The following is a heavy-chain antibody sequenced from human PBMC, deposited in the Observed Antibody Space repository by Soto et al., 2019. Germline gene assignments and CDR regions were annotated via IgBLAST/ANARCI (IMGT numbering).Heavy chain of an antibody. V-gene: IGHV4-34*01. D-gene: IGHD3-22*01. Sequence: PSETLSLTCAVYGGSFSGYYWSWIRQPPGKGLEWIGEINHSGSTNYNPSLKSRVTISVDTSKNQFSLKLSSVTAADTAVYYCARGFYYYDPRYYYYGMDVWGQGTTVTVSS. J-gene: IGHJ6*02. CDR1: GGSFSGYY. CDR2: INHSGST. CDR3: ARGFYYYDPRYYYYGMDV.